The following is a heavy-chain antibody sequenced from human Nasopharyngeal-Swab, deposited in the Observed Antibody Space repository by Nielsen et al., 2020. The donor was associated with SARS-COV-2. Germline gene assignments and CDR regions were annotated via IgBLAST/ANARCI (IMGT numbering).Heavy chain of an antibody. CDR3: ARESAVSARRRWFDP. V-gene: IGHV4-4*07. J-gene: IGHJ5*02. D-gene: IGHD6-6*01. CDR1: GGSISSYY. CDR2: IYTSGST. Sequence: SETLSLTCTVSGGSISSYYWSWIRQPAGKGLEWIGRIYTSGSTNYNPSLKGRVTMSVDTSKSQFSLKVSSVTAADTAVYYCARESAVSARRRWFDPWGQGTLVTVSS.